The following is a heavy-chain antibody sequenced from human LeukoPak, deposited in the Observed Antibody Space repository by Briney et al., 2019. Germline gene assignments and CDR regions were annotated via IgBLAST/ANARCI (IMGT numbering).Heavy chain of an antibody. J-gene: IGHJ4*02. CDR2: ISAYNGNT. CDR1: VSSFTGYG. D-gene: IGHD6-13*01. Sequence: GAAVKVSCKASVSSFTGYGLIWVRQAQGPGLEWVGWISAYNGNTNYAQKLQGRVTMTTDTSTSTAYMELRSLRSDDTAVYYCARDRGIAAAGSAFDYWGQGTLVTVSS. CDR3: ARDRGIAAAGSAFDY. V-gene: IGHV1-18*01.